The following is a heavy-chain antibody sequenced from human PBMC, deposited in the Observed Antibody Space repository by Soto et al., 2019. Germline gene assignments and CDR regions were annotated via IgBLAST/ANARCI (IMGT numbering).Heavy chain of an antibody. D-gene: IGHD2-21*02. CDR1: GGTFSSYA. Sequence: SVKVSCKASGGTFSSYAISWVRQAPGQGLERMGGIIPIFGTANYAQKFQGRVTITADKSTSTAYMELSSLRSEDTAVYYCARDLAYCGGDCYSDDYWGQGTLVTVSS. J-gene: IGHJ4*02. V-gene: IGHV1-69*06. CDR2: IIPIFGTA. CDR3: ARDLAYCGGDCYSDDY.